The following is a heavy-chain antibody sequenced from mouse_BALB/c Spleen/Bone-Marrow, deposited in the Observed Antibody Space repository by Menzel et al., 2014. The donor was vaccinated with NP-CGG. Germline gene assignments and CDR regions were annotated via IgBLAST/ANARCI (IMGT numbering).Heavy chain of an antibody. J-gene: IGHJ2*01. Sequence: VQLQQSGPDLVKPGASVKMSCKASGYTFTNYIMHWVKQTPGQGLEWIGYINPYNGDTKYNEKFKNKATLTSDKSSSTAYMELSSLTSDDSAIYYCAPNYYGKGYFDYWGQGTTLTVSS. V-gene: IGHV1-14*01. D-gene: IGHD1-1*01. CDR2: INPYNGDT. CDR1: GYTFTNYI. CDR3: APNYYGKGYFDY.